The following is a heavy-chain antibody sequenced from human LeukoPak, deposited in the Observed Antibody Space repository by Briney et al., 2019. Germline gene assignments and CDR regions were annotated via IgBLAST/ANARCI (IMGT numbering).Heavy chain of an antibody. J-gene: IGHJ6*02. D-gene: IGHD6-13*01. CDR3: AREQQQPSDGMDV. CDR2: IYYSGST. Sequence: PSETLSLTCTAPGGSISSYYWSWVRQPRGKGLEWIGYIYYSGSTNYNPSLKSRVTISVDTSKNQFSLKLSSVTAADTAVYYCAREQQQPSDGMDVWGQGTTVTVSS. V-gene: IGHV4-59*01. CDR1: GGSISSYY.